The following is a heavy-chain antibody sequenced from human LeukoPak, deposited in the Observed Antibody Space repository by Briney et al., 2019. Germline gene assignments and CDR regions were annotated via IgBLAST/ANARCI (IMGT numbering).Heavy chain of an antibody. CDR2: ISYDGSNK. CDR3: AKPGVTGYYYFDY. D-gene: IGHD3-9*01. Sequence: GRSLRLSSAASGFTFSSYGMHWVRQAPGKGLEWVAVISYDGSNKYYADSVKGRFTISRDNSKNTLYLQMNSLRAEDTAVYYCAKPGVTGYYYFDYWGQGTLVTVSS. J-gene: IGHJ4*02. V-gene: IGHV3-30*18. CDR1: GFTFSSYG.